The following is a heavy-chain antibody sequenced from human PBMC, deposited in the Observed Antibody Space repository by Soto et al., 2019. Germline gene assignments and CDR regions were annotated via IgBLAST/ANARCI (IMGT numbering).Heavy chain of an antibody. CDR3: SSDRTNGGLAY. D-gene: IGHD2-8*01. CDR2: FTISGRNI. CDR1: GFTFSDYH. J-gene: IGHJ4*02. Sequence: QVQLVESGGGLVKPGGSLRLSCAASGFTFSDYHMRWIRQAPGKGPDWLPYFTISGRNIYYADSVKGRFTISRDNAKNSLYLQINSMRAEDTAVYYCSSDRTNGGLAYSGQGTLVPVSS. V-gene: IGHV3-11*01.